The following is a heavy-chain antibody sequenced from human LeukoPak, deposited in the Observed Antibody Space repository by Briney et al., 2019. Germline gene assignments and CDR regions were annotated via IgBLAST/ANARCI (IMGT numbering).Heavy chain of an antibody. CDR2: IYPGDSDT. Sequence: GESLKISCKGSGYNFTSYWIGWVRQMPRKGLEWMGIIYPGDSDTRYSPSFQGQVTISADKSISTAYLQWSSLKASDTAIYYCARAIRFLEWFWGQGTLVTVSS. J-gene: IGHJ4*02. V-gene: IGHV5-51*01. CDR1: GYNFTSYW. CDR3: ARAIRFLEWF. D-gene: IGHD3-3*01.